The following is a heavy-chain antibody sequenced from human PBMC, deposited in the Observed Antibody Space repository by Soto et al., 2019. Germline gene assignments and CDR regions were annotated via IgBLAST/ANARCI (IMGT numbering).Heavy chain of an antibody. J-gene: IGHJ4*02. V-gene: IGHV1-46*01. CDR3: AREGGYDLGAYYFDY. D-gene: IGHD5-12*01. Sequence: EASVKVSCKASGYTFTSYYMHWVRQAPGQGLEWMGIINPSGGSTSYAQKFQGRVTMTRDTSTSTVYMELSSLRSEDTAVYYCAREGGYDLGAYYFDYWGQGTRVTVSS. CDR1: GYTFTSYY. CDR2: INPSGGST.